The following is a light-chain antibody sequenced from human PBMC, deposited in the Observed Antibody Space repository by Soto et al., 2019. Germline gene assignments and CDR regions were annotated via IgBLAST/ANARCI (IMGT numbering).Light chain of an antibody. CDR1: ESIARH. CDR3: QQTYTALSIT. J-gene: IGKJ5*01. V-gene: IGKV1-39*01. Sequence: DIQMTQSPSSLSASVGDRVTITCRASESIARHLNWYQQKPGKAPKLLIYAASSLQNGVPSRFRGGGSGTDFTLTSINLPPEDFATYYCQQTYTALSITFGQGTRLEIK. CDR2: AAS.